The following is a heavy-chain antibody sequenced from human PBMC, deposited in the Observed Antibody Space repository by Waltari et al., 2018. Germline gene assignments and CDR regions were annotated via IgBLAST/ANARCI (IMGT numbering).Heavy chain of an antibody. V-gene: IGHV4-59*08. CDR2: IFYSGNT. CDR1: GAPINSYY. Sequence: QVQLQESGPGLVKPSETMSLTCTVSGAPINSYYRSWIRKPPGKGLGWIGYIFYSGNTNYTPSLKGRVTIFLDTSKNQFPLKLSSGTAADPAVYYCAGQGRGQGGGFDPWGQGTLVTVSS. D-gene: IGHD3-16*01. J-gene: IGHJ5*02. CDR3: AGQGRGQGGGFDP.